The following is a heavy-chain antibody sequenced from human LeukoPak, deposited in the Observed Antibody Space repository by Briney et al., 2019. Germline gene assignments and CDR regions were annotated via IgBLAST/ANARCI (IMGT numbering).Heavy chain of an antibody. D-gene: IGHD4-17*01. J-gene: IGHJ4*02. V-gene: IGHV3-30*02. CDR2: IRYDGSNK. Sequence: PGGSLRLSCAASGFTFSSYGMHWVRQAPGKGLEWVAFIRYDGSNKYYADSVKGRFTISRDNSRNTLYLQMNSLRVEDAAVYYCAKAMRPTVSYYDYWGQGTLVTVSS. CDR3: AKAMRPTVSYYDY. CDR1: GFTFSSYG.